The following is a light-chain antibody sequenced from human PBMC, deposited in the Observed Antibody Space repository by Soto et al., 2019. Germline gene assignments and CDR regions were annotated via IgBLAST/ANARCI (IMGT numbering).Light chain of an antibody. V-gene: IGKV3-11*01. J-gene: IGKJ1*01. CDR2: GAS. Sequence: EILLTQSPATLSLSPGERATLSCRASQSVRSSLAWYQQKPGQAPRLLIYGASTRATGIPGRFSGSGSGTDFTLTISNLEPEDFAVYYCQQRSSWPWTFGQGAKVEIK. CDR3: QQRSSWPWT. CDR1: QSVRSS.